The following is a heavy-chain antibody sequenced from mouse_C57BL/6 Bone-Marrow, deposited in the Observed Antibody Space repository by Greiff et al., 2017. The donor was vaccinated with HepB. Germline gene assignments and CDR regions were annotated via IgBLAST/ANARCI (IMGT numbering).Heavy chain of an antibody. V-gene: IGHV1-81*01. CDR2: IYPRSGNT. CDR1: GYTFTSYG. D-gene: IGHD2-1*01. Sequence: QVQLQQSGAELARPGASVKLSCKASGYTFTSYGISWVKQRTGQGLEWIGEIYPRSGNTYYNEKFKGKATLTADKSSSTAYMELRSLTSEDSAVYFCARPLLLFYAMDYWGQGTSVTVSS. CDR3: ARPLLLFYAMDY. J-gene: IGHJ4*01.